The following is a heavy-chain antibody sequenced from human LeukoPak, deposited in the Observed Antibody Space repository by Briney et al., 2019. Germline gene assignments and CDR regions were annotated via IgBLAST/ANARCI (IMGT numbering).Heavy chain of an antibody. CDR1: GFTVSSSY. CDR2: IYSGGSGST. D-gene: IGHD2-2*01. J-gene: IGHJ4*02. Sequence: PGGSLRLSCAASGFTVSSSYMSWVRQAPGKGLEWVSVIYSGGSGSTYYADSVKGRFTISRDDSKNTLNLQMNSLSAEDTAVYYCVHRKATSCAHDYWGQGTLVTVSS. CDR3: VHRKATSCAHDY. V-gene: IGHV3-53*01.